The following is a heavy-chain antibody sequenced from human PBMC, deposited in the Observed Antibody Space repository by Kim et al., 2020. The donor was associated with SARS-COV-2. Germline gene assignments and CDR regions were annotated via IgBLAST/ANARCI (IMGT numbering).Heavy chain of an antibody. CDR2: IYYSGST. Sequence: SETLSLTCTVSGGSISSYYWSWIRQPPGKGLEWIGYIYYSGSTNYNPSLKSRVTISVDTSKNQFSLKLSSVTAADTAVYYCARDHAASGSYYNPWGQGTLVTVSS. J-gene: IGHJ5*02. D-gene: IGHD3-10*01. V-gene: IGHV4-59*01. CDR3: ARDHAASGSYYNP. CDR1: GGSISSYY.